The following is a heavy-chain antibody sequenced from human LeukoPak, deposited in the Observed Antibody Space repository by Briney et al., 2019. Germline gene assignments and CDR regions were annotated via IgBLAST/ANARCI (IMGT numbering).Heavy chain of an antibody. J-gene: IGHJ5*02. CDR3: ARVYDILPLSNWFDP. Sequence: SETLSLTCTVSGASISSYYWSWIRQPPGKGLEWIGYIFHSGSTNYNPSLKSRVTISVDTSKNQFSLKLSSVTTADTAVYYCARVYDILPLSNWFDPWGQGTLVTVSS. V-gene: IGHV4-59*01. D-gene: IGHD3-9*01. CDR1: GASISSYY. CDR2: IFHSGST.